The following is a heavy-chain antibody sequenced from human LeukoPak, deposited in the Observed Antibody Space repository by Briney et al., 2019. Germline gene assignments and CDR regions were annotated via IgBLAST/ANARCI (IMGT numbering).Heavy chain of an antibody. J-gene: IGHJ3*02. CDR3: ARRDYYDSSGYLDAFDI. Sequence: SETLSLTCTVSGGSISSYYWSWLRQPPAKGLEWIGYIYYSGSTNYNPSLKSRVTISVDTSKNQFSLKLSSVTAADTAVYYCARRDYYDSSGYLDAFDIWGQGTMVTVSS. CDR2: IYYSGST. CDR1: GGSISSYY. D-gene: IGHD3-22*01. V-gene: IGHV4-59*08.